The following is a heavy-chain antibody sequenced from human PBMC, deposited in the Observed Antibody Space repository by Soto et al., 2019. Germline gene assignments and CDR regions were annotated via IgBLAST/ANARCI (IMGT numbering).Heavy chain of an antibody. CDR3: ARVPYYYGMDV. J-gene: IGHJ6*02. Sequence: SETLSLTCTVSGGSISSYYWSWIRQPPGKGLEWIGYIYYSGSTNYNPSLKSRVTISVDTSKNQFSLKLSSVTAADTAVYYCARVPYYYGMDVWGQGTTVTVSS. V-gene: IGHV4-59*01. CDR2: IYYSGST. CDR1: GGSISSYY.